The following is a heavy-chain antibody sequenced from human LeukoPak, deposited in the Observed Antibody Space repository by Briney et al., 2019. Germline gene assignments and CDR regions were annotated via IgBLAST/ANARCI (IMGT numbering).Heavy chain of an antibody. V-gene: IGHV3-11*01. D-gene: IGHD3-10*01. Sequence: GGSLRLSCAASGFTFSDYYMSWIRQAPGKGLEWVSYICSSGSTIYYADSVKGRFTISRDNAKNSLYLQMNSLRAEDTAVYYCAAAMVRGVFDPWGQGTLVTVSS. CDR3: AAAMVRGVFDP. CDR2: ICSSGSTI. CDR1: GFTFSDYY. J-gene: IGHJ5*02.